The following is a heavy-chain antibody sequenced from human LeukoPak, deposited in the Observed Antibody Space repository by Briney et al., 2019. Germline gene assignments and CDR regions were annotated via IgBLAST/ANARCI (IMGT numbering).Heavy chain of an antibody. CDR2: ISGRGVST. J-gene: IGHJ4*02. CDR1: GFTSSTYA. V-gene: IGHV3-23*01. CDR3: ARVGGYARKFDY. Sequence: GGSLRPSCEASGFTSSTYAMSWFRQAPGKGLDSVSAISGRGVSTYYADSVKGRFTISRDNSKNTLYLQMNSLRAEDTAVYYCARVGGYARKFDYWGQGPLVTVSS. D-gene: IGHD5-12*01.